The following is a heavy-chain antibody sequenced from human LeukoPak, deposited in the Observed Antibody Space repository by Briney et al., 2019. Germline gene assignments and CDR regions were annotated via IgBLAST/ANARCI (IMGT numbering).Heavy chain of an antibody. CDR1: GGSISSSSYY. J-gene: IGHJ5*02. CDR2: IYYSGST. V-gene: IGHV4-39*07. Sequence: PETLSLTRTVSGGSISSSSYYWGWIRQPPGKGLEWIGSIYYSGSTYYNPSLKSRVTISVDTSKNQFSLKLSSVTAADTAVYYCARCRNWFDPWGQGTLVTVSS. CDR3: ARCRNWFDP.